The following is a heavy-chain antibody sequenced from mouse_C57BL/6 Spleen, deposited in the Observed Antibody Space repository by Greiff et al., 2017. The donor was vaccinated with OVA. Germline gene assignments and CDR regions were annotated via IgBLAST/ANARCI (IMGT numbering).Heavy chain of an antibody. CDR3: ARSSSSLRGYFDY. V-gene: IGHV1-54*01. J-gene: IGHJ2*01. CDR1: GYAFTNYL. D-gene: IGHD1-1*01. Sequence: QVQLQQSGAELVRPGTSVKVSCKASGYAFTNYLIEWVKQRPGQGLEWIGVINPGSGGTNYNEKFKGKATLTADKSSSTAYMQLSSLTSEDAAVYFGARSSSSLRGYFDYWGQGTTLTVSS. CDR2: INPGSGGT.